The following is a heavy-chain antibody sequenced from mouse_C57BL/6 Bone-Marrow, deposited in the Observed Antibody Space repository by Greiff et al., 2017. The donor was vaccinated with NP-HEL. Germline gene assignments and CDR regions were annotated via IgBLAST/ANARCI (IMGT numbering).Heavy chain of an antibody. V-gene: IGHV1-55*01. D-gene: IGHD1-1*01. CDR1: GYTFTSYW. CDR2: IYPGSGST. CDR3: ASYYGSSSWFAY. Sequence: VQLQQPGAELVKPGASVKMSCKASGYTFTSYWITWVKQRPGQGLEWIGDIYPGSGSTNYNEKFKSKATLTVDTSSSTAYMQLSSLTSEDSAFYYCASYYGSSSWFAYWGKGTLVTFSA. J-gene: IGHJ3*01.